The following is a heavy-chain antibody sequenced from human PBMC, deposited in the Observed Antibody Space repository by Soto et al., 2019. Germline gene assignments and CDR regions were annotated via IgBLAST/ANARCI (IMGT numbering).Heavy chain of an antibody. D-gene: IGHD3-10*01. Sequence: QVHLEQSGAEVKKPGASVKVSCKASGYTFTRALMHWVRQAPGQSLEWMGWINIGTGYTKISQRFQGRVSFAEETSASKAYMELISLRSEDTAVYYCSRSQNYGSGSYSDYWGQGTLVTISS. CDR3: SRSQNYGSGSYSDY. CDR1: GYTFTRAL. J-gene: IGHJ4*02. CDR2: INIGTGYT. V-gene: IGHV1-3*04.